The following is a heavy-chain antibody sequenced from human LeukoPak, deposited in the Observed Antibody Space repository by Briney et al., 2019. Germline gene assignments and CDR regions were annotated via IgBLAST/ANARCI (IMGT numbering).Heavy chain of an antibody. CDR3: ARLYYYGSGGGY. CDR1: GGSISSYY. CDR2: IYYTGAT. V-gene: IGHV4-59*12. Sequence: PSETLSLTCTVSGGSISSYYWSWIRLPPGKGLEWIGYIYYTGATYYNPSLKSRVTISLDTSKNQFSLKLSSVTAADTAVYYCARLYYYGSGGGYWGQGTLVTVSS. D-gene: IGHD3-10*01. J-gene: IGHJ4*02.